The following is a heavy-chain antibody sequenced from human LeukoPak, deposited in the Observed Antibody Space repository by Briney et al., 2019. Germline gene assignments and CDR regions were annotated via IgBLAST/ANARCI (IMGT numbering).Heavy chain of an antibody. CDR3: VKGDYYGSVLPFDY. CDR1: GFTFSSIG. J-gene: IGHJ4*02. Sequence: GGSLRLSCGASGFTFSSIGMHWVRQAPGKGLEWVADISYDGNNKYYVDSVKGRFTISRDNYKNPLSLQMNSLRAEVTAVYYCVKGDYYGSVLPFDYWGQGTLVTVSS. D-gene: IGHD3-10*01. CDR2: ISYDGNNK. V-gene: IGHV3-30*18.